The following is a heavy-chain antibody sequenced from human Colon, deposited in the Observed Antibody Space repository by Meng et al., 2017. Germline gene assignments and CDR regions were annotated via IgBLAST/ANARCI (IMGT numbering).Heavy chain of an antibody. CDR1: GFTFSSYA. D-gene: IGHD6-19*01. Sequence: GESLKISCAASGFTFSSYAMHWVRQAPGKGLEYVSAISSNGGSTYYADSVKGRFTISRDNSKNTLYLQMGSLRAEDMAVYYCARGARQWLVPYYGMDVWGQGTTVTVS. J-gene: IGHJ6*02. V-gene: IGHV3-64*02. CDR2: ISSNGGST. CDR3: ARGARQWLVPYYGMDV.